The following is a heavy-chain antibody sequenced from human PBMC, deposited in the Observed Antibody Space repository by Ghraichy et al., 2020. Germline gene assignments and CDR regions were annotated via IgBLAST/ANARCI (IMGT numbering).Heavy chain of an antibody. Sequence: GESLRLSCAASGFTFSSYGMHWVRQAPGKGLEWVAFIRYDGSNKYYADSVKGRFTISRDNSKNTLYLQMNSLRAEDTAVYYCATLMSCSGGSCSDYWGQGTLVTVSS. D-gene: IGHD2-15*01. CDR1: GFTFSSYG. V-gene: IGHV3-30*02. J-gene: IGHJ4*02. CDR3: ATLMSCSGGSCSDY. CDR2: IRYDGSNK.